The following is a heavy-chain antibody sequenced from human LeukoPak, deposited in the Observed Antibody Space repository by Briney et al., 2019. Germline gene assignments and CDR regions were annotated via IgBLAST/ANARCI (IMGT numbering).Heavy chain of an antibody. CDR2: MNPNSGNT. J-gene: IGHJ3*02. V-gene: IGHV1-8*01. Sequence: ASVKVSCKASGYTFTSYDINWVRQATGQGLEWMGWMNPNSGNTGYAQKFQDRVTITSDMSLSTAYMELSSLRSEDMAMYYYARSGNYDSPGSDAFDIWGQGTMVTVSS. CDR1: GYTFTSYD. D-gene: IGHD3-22*01. CDR3: ARSGNYDSPGSDAFDI.